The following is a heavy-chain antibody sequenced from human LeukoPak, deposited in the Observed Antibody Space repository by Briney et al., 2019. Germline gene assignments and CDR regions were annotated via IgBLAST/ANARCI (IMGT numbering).Heavy chain of an antibody. CDR2: IYSGGSS. Sequence: GGSLRLSCAASGFAVTSNYLSWVRQAPGKGLEWVSVIYSGGSSSLADSVRGRFTVSRDKSKNTLYLQMNSLRVEDTAVYYCATSGNVSVGLRGFDYWGQGTLLIVSS. D-gene: IGHD3-10*01. V-gene: IGHV3-66*01. CDR1: GFAVTSNY. J-gene: IGHJ4*02. CDR3: ATSGNVSVGLRGFDY.